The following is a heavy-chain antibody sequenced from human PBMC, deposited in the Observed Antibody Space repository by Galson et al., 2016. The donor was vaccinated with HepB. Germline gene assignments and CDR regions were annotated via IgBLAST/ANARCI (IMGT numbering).Heavy chain of an antibody. CDR1: GFTFSSYG. J-gene: IGHJ6*02. V-gene: IGHV3-33*01. CDR2: IWYDGSNK. D-gene: IGHD2-21*02. CDR3: TRDLVVVGVTKGKYYYGMDV. Sequence: SLRLSCAASGFTFSSYGMHWVRQAPGKGLEWVAVIWYDGSNKYYADSVKGRFTISRDNSKNTLYLQMNSLKIEDTAVYYCTRDLVVVGVTKGKYYYGMDVWGQGTTVTVSS.